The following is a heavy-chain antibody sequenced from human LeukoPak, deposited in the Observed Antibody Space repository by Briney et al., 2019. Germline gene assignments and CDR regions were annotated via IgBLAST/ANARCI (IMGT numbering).Heavy chain of an antibody. J-gene: IGHJ4*02. V-gene: IGHV3-48*04. CDR1: GFTFSSYG. Sequence: GGTLRLSCAASGFTFSSYGMSWVRRAPGKGLEWVSFISSSGSIIYYADSVKGRFTISRDNTKNSLYLQMNSLRAEDTAVYYCARVWFAGSYPLDYWGQGTLVTVSS. CDR2: ISSSGSII. D-gene: IGHD3-10*01. CDR3: ARVWFAGSYPLDY.